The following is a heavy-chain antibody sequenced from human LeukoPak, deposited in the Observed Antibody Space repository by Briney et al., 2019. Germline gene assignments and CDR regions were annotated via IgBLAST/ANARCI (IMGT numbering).Heavy chain of an antibody. CDR1: GGSFSSYY. V-gene: IGHV4-59*10. D-gene: IGHD1-26*01. Sequence: SETLSLTCAVYGGSFSSYYWSWIRQPAGKGLEWIGRIYTSGSNNYNPSLKSRVTMSVDTSKNQFSLKLSSVTAADTAVYYCARGPPRWELHWFDPWGQGTLVTVSS. CDR2: IYTSGSN. CDR3: ARGPPRWELHWFDP. J-gene: IGHJ5*02.